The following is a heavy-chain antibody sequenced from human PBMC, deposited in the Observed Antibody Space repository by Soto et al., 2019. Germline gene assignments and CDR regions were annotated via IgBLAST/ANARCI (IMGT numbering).Heavy chain of an antibody. CDR3: ARRSKYYYGSGSPPAYYYGMDV. CDR2: IWYDGSNK. V-gene: IGHV3-33*01. J-gene: IGHJ6*02. CDR1: GFTFSSYG. D-gene: IGHD3-10*01. Sequence: GGSLRLSCAASGFTFSSYGMHWVRQAPGKGLEWVAVIWYDGSNKYYADSVKGRFTISRDNSKNTLYLQMNSLRAEDTAVYYCARRSKYYYGSGSPPAYYYGMDVWGQGTTVTVSS.